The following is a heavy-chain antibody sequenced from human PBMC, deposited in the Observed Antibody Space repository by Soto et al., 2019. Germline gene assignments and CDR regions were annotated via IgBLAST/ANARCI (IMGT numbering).Heavy chain of an antibody. CDR1: GTYISEFS. CDR3: ARERGENWAYGAH. V-gene: IGHV4-4*07. Sequence: QVQQQESGPGLVKPSDTLSLICSVSGTYISEFSWCWLRQPAGTGLEWIGRIHNNGVVHYSPSFRGSATMSTATSSHNFSRNLQSATAAETAVYYCARERGENWAYGAHWGQGTLVTVSS. D-gene: IGHD7-27*01. CDR2: IHNNGVV. J-gene: IGHJ1*01.